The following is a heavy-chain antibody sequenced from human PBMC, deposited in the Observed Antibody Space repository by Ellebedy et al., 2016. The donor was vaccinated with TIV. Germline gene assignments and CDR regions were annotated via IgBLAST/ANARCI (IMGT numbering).Heavy chain of an antibody. CDR3: AICIAVAGTYYYGMDV. D-gene: IGHD6-19*01. CDR1: GDSVSSNSAA. V-gene: IGHV6-1*01. J-gene: IGHJ6*02. CDR2: TYYRSKWYN. Sequence: SQTLSLTCAISGDSVSSNSAAWNWIRQSPSRGLEWLGRTYYRSKWYNDYAVSVKGRITINPDTSKNQFSLQLNSVTPEDTAVYYCAICIAVAGTYYYGMDVWGQGTTVTVSS.